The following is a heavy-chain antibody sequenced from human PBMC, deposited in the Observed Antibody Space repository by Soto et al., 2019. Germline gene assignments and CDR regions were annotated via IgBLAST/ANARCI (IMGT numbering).Heavy chain of an antibody. V-gene: IGHV4-34*01. CDR1: GGSLGGYY. D-gene: IGHD1-7*01. CDR2: VSHVDST. J-gene: IGHJ5*02. CDR3: ARAYFTGATSPYNWFDR. Sequence: SETLSLPCTVHGGSLGGYYWNWIRQSPGKALEWIGEVSHVDSTNYNPSLKGRATISLDPPKNQFSLTLTSMTAADTAVYYCARAYFTGATSPYNWFDRWGHGTLVTVSS.